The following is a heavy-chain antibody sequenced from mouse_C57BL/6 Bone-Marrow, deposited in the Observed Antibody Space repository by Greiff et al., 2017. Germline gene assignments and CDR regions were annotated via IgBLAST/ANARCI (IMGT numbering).Heavy chain of an antibody. J-gene: IGHJ1*03. D-gene: IGHD1-1*01. V-gene: IGHV1-42*01. CDR3: AREGVDWYFDV. Sequence: VQLQQSGPELVKPGASVKISCKASGYSFTGYYMNWVKQSPEKSLEWIGEINPSTGGTTYNQKFKAKATLTVAKSSSTAYMQLKSLTSEDSAVYYCAREGVDWYFDVWGTGTTVTVSS. CDR2: INPSTGGT. CDR1: GYSFTGYY.